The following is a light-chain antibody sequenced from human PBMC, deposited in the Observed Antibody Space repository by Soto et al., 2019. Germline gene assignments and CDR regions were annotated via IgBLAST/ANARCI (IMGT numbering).Light chain of an antibody. J-gene: IGLJ2*01. CDR3: QSYDSSLSGSVV. Sequence: QSVLTQPPSVSGPPGKRVTISCTGSSSNIGAGYDVHWSQQLPGTAPKLLIYVNSNRPSGVPDRFSGSKSGTSASLAITGLQAEDEADYYCQSYDSSLSGSVVFGGGTKLTVL. CDR2: VNS. V-gene: IGLV1-40*01. CDR1: SSNIGAGYD.